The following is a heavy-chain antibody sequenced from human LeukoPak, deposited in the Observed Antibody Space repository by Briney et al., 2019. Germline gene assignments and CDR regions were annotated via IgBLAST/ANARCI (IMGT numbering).Heavy chain of an antibody. CDR3: ATAKYQHYYYYMDV. Sequence: ASVKVSCKVSGYTLTELSMHWVQQAPGKGLEWMGGFDPEDGETIYAQKFQGRVTMTEDTSTDTAYMELSSLRSEDTAVYYCATAKYQHYYYYMDVWGKGTTVTVSS. CDR2: FDPEDGET. CDR1: GYTLTELS. J-gene: IGHJ6*03. V-gene: IGHV1-24*01. D-gene: IGHD2-2*01.